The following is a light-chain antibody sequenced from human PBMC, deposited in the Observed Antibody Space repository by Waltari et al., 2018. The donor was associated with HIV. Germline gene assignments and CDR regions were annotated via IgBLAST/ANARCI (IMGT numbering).Light chain of an antibody. CDR3: QSYDSSLSGSYV. CDR1: SSNIGAGFD. CDR2: GNI. V-gene: IGLV1-40*01. Sequence: QSVLTQPPSVSGAPGQRVTISCTGSSSNIGAGFDVPWYQQLPGTAPKLLIYGNINRPSGVPDRFSSSKSGTSASLAITGLQAEDEADYYCQSYDSSLSGSYVLGTGTRVTVL. J-gene: IGLJ1*01.